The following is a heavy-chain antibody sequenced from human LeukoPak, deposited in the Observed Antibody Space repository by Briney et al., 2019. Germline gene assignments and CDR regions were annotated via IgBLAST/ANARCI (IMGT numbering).Heavy chain of an antibody. CDR2: IRDDGSDT. CDR3: AKSDGHGTGYGFHI. Sequence: GGSLRLSWAASGFTFNDYAMYWVRQSPGRGLEWVALIRDDGSDTYHADSVKGRFTISRDNSKNTVFLRMNSLRGEDSAIYYCAKSDGHGTGYGFHIWGQGTMVTVSS. V-gene: IGHV3-30*02. CDR1: GFTFNDYA. J-gene: IGHJ3*02. D-gene: IGHD6-19*01.